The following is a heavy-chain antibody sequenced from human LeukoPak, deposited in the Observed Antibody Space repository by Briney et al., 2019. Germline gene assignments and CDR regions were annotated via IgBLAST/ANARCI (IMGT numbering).Heavy chain of an antibody. D-gene: IGHD2-2*01. CDR2: IVVGSGNT. CDR1: GFTFTSSA. V-gene: IGHV1-58*01. Sequence: SVKVSCKASGFTFTSSAVQWVRQARGQRLEWIGWIVVGSGNTNYAQKFQERVTITRDMSTSTAYMELSSLRSEDTAVYYCAALHYCSNTSCSIDWFDPWGQGTLVTVSS. J-gene: IGHJ5*02. CDR3: AALHYCSNTSCSIDWFDP.